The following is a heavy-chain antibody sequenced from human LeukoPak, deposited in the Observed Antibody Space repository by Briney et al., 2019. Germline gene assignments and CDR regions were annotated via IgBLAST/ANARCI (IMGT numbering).Heavy chain of an antibody. Sequence: PSETLSLTCAVYGGSFSGYYWSWIRQPPGKGLEWIGEINHSGSIKRNPSLKSRVTISVDTSKNQFSLKLSSVTAADTAVYYCARRPYYYDSSGYRDYWGQGTLVTVSS. CDR3: ARRPYYYDSSGYRDY. CDR2: INHSGSI. CDR1: GGSFSGYY. D-gene: IGHD3-22*01. V-gene: IGHV4-34*01. J-gene: IGHJ4*02.